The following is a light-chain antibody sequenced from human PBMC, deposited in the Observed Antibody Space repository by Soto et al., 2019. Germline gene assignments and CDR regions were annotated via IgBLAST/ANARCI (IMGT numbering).Light chain of an antibody. CDR2: AAS. CDR3: QQSYDTAFT. CDR1: QSISSY. J-gene: IGKJ3*01. Sequence: DIQMTQSPSSLSASVGARVIITCRASQSISSYLNWYQQKPGKAPNLLIYAASSLQSGVPSRFSGSGSGTDFTLIISSLQPEDFATYYGQQSYDTAFTFGPGTKVDIK. V-gene: IGKV1-39*01.